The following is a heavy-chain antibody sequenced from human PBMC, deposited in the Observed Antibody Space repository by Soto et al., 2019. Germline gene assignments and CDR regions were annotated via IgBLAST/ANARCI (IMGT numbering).Heavy chain of an antibody. D-gene: IGHD3-22*01. J-gene: IGHJ4*02. CDR1: GGSVSSNSYS. CDR3: ARDPPGYYDSSGYSPY. CDR2: IYSAENT. V-gene: IGHV4-39*07. Sequence: PSETLSLTCTVSGGSVSSNSYSWGWIRQSPGKGLEWIATIYSAENTYYHPSLLSRVTISVDTSKNQFSLKLSSVTAADTAVYYCARDPPGYYDSSGYSPYWGQGTLVTVSS.